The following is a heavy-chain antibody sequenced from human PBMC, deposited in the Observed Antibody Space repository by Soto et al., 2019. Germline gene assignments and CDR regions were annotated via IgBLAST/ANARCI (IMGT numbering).Heavy chain of an antibody. CDR1: GFTFSSYW. V-gene: IGHV3-74*01. D-gene: IGHD4-4*01. CDR3: VNTGRLQNAFDI. Sequence: EVQLVESGGGLVQPGGSLRLSCAASGFTFSSYWMHWVRQAPGKGLVWVSRINSDGSTTNYADSVKGRFTISRDNAKNALYLQMNNLRFEYTAVYYCVNTGRLQNAFDIWGQGTVVTVSS. J-gene: IGHJ3*02. CDR2: INSDGSTT.